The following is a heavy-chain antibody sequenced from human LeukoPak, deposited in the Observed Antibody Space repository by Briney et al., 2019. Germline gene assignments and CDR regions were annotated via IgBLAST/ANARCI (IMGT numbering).Heavy chain of an antibody. CDR2: INSSGGST. J-gene: IGHJ1*01. D-gene: IGHD3-22*01. Sequence: ASVKVSCKASGYTFTSYYMHWVRQAPGQGLEWMGIINSSGGSTSYAQKFQGRVTMTRDTSTSTVYMELSSLRSEDTAVYYCARAPHYYDSSSPFQHWGQGTLVTVSS. V-gene: IGHV1-46*01. CDR1: GYTFTSYY. CDR3: ARAPHYYDSSSPFQH.